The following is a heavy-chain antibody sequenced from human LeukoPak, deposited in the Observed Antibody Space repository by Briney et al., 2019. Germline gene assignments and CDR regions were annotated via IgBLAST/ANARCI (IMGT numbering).Heavy chain of an antibody. V-gene: IGHV4-61*05. CDR2: IYYSGST. D-gene: IGHD7-27*01. J-gene: IGHJ3*02. CDR3: ARLNGALTGERGAFDI. CDR1: GGSISSSSYY. Sequence: RASETLSLTCTVSGGSISSSSYYWGWIRQPPGKGLEWIGYIYYSGSTNYNPSLKSRVTISVDTSKNQFSLKLSSVTAADTAVYYCARLNGALTGERGAFDIWGQGTMVTVSS.